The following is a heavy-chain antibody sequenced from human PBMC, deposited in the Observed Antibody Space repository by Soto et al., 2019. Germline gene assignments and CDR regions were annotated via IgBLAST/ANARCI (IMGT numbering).Heavy chain of an antibody. CDR1: GFTFRSYV. CDR2: TSYDGSNN. CDR3: ARWGTTGGLDV. Sequence: QVQLVESGGGVVQPGTSLRLSCVGSGFTFRSYVIHWVRQAPGNGLEWVALTSYDGSNNFYGDSVKGRFTISRHNSRNTVELQMARLTFEDTVLYYCARWGTTGGLDVWGQGTLVTVSS. V-gene: IGHV3-33*05. J-gene: IGHJ4*02. D-gene: IGHD3-16*01.